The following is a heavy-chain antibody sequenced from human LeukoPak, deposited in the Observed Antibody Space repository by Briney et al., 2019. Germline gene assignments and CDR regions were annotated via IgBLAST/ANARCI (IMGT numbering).Heavy chain of an antibody. V-gene: IGHV4-59*01. J-gene: IGHJ3*02. CDR3: ARDSGVTIFGVVIPDDAFDI. Sequence: SETLSLTCTVSGGSISSYYWSWIRQPPGKGLEWIGYIYYSGSTNYNPSLKSRVTISVDTPKNQFSLKLSSVTAADTAVYYCARDSGVTIFGVVIPDDAFDIWGQGTMVTVSS. CDR2: IYYSGST. D-gene: IGHD3-3*01. CDR1: GGSISSYY.